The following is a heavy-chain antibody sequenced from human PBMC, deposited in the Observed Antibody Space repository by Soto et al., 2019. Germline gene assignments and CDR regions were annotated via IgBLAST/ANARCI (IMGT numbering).Heavy chain of an antibody. J-gene: IGHJ4*02. Sequence: QVQLVQSGAEVKKPGASVKVSCKASGYTFTSYAMHWVRQAPGQRLEWMGWINAGNGNTKYSQKFQGRVTITRDTSASTAYMELSSLRSDDTAVYYCAMDDWELPSYWGQGTLVTVSS. V-gene: IGHV1-3*01. CDR1: GYTFTSYA. CDR3: AMDDWELPSY. D-gene: IGHD1-26*01. CDR2: INAGNGNT.